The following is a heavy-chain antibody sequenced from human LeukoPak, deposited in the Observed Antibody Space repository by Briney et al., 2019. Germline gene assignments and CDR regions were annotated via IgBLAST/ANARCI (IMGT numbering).Heavy chain of an antibody. CDR1: GFTFSPYS. V-gene: IGHV3-21*01. CDR3: AKDSQWGKVGTKGGYFDY. J-gene: IGHJ4*02. CDR2: ISSSSSYI. D-gene: IGHD1-26*01. Sequence: PGGSLRLSCAASGFTFSPYSMNWVRQAPGKGLEWVSSISSSSSYIYYADSVKGRFTISRDNAKNTLYLQMNSLRAEDTAVYYCAKDSQWGKVGTKGGYFDYWGQGTLVTVSS.